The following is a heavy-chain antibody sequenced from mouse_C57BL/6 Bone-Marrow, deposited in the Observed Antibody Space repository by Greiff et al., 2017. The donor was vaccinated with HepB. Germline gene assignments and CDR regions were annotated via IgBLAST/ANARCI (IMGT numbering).Heavy chain of an antibody. D-gene: IGHD1-1*01. CDR1: GFNIKDYY. Sequence: EVQLQQSGAELVRPGASVKLSCTASGFNIKDYYMHWVKQRPEQGLEWIGRIDPEDGDTEYAPKFQGKATMTADTSSNTAYLQLSSLTSEDTAVYYCTAFITTVVARGYFDVWGTGTTVTVSS. V-gene: IGHV14-1*01. J-gene: IGHJ1*03. CDR3: TAFITTVVARGYFDV. CDR2: IDPEDGDT.